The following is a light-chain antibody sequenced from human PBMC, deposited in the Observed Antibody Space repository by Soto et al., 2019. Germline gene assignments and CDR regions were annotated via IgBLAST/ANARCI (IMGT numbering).Light chain of an antibody. CDR3: NSYTNSSAVV. V-gene: IGLV2-14*01. Sequence: QSVLTQPASVSGSPGQSITISCAGTRDDIGAYDYVSWYQQHPGNAPKLLVYEVTNRPSGVSDRFSGSKSGNTASLTIPGLQAEDEADYYCNSYTNSSAVVFGGGTKVTV. J-gene: IGLJ2*01. CDR2: EVT. CDR1: RDDIGAYDY.